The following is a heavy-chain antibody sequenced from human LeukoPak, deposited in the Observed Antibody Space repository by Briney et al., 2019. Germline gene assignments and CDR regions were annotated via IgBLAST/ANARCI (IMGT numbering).Heavy chain of an antibody. Sequence: ETLSLTCAVYGGSFSGYYWSWVRQPPGKGLEWVSIIYSGGTIYNADSVKGRFTISRDNSKNTLSLQMTSLRAEDTAVYYCAGSATFHMSFQHWGQGTLVTVSS. CDR1: GGSFSGYY. CDR2: IYSGGTI. CDR3: AGSATFHMSFQH. J-gene: IGHJ1*01. V-gene: IGHV3-53*01.